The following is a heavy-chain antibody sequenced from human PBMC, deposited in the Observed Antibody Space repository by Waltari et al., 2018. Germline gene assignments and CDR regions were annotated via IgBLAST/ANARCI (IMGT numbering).Heavy chain of an antibody. J-gene: IGHJ3*02. CDR1: GFTMSSYF. V-gene: IGHV3-33*06. Sequence: QLQLVESGGGVVQPGKSLRLSCAASGFTMSSYFRHWVRQAPGKGLELVAVVWSDGNEKYYGDSVKGRFTISRDNSKNIVYLQMNSLRAEDTAVYFCAKEQEAFDIWGQGTVVTVS. CDR3: AKEQEAFDI. CDR2: VWSDGNEK.